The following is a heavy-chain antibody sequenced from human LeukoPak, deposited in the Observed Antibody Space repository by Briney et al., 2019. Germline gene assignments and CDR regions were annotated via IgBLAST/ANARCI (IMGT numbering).Heavy chain of an antibody. V-gene: IGHV4-39*07. D-gene: IGHD2-21*02. Sequence: PSETLSLTCTVSGGSINSGFYYWGWIRQPPGKGLEWIGSIYYSGTTHYNPSLKSRVTISVDTSKNQFSLKLSSVTAADTAVYYCARDRIVVVPGYFDYWGREPWSPSPQ. CDR3: ARDRIVVVPGYFDY. J-gene: IGHJ4*02. CDR2: IYYSGTT. CDR1: GGSINSGFYY.